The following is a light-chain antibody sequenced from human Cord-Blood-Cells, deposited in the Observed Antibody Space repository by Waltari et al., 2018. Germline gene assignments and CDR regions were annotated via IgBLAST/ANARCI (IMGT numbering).Light chain of an antibody. J-gene: IGLJ1*01. CDR3: MIWHSSASV. CDR2: YKSDSDK. Sequence: QAVLTQPASLSASPGASASLTCTLRSGINVGTYRTSWYQQKPGSPPQYLLRYKSDSDKQQGSGVPSRFSGSKDAAANAGVLLISGLQSEDEADYYCMIWHSSASVFGTGTKVTVL. CDR1: SGINVGTYR. V-gene: IGLV5-45*01.